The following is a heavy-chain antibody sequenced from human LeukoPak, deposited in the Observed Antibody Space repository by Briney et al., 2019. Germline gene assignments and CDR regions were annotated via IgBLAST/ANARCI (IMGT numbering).Heavy chain of an antibody. V-gene: IGHV4-39*07. CDR2: IYTSGST. D-gene: IGHD1-26*01. Sequence: SETLSLTCTVSGGSISSSSYYWGWIRQPPGKGLEWIGRIYTSGSTNYNPSLKSRVTMSVDTSKNQFSLKLSSVTAADTAVYYCARERFGSYAYYYYYYMDVWGKGTTVTVSS. CDR3: ARERFGSYAYYYYYYMDV. CDR1: GGSISSSSYY. J-gene: IGHJ6*03.